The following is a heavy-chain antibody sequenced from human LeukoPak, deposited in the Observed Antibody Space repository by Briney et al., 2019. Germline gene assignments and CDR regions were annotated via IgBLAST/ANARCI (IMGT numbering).Heavy chain of an antibody. CDR3: AREGGSGWSLDY. D-gene: IGHD6-19*01. CDR2: INQDASEK. CDR1: GFTFSRYW. Sequence: PGGSLRLSCAASGFTFSRYWMTWVRQAPGKGLEWVANINQDASEKYYVDSVEGRFTISRDNAKNSLFVQMNSLRAEDTAVYYCAREGGSGWSLDYWGQGTLVTVSS. V-gene: IGHV3-7*03. J-gene: IGHJ4*02.